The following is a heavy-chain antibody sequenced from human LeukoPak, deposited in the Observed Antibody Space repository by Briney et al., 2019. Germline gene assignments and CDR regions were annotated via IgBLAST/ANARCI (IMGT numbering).Heavy chain of an antibody. CDR2: IYTSGST. V-gene: IGHV4-61*02. D-gene: IGHD2/OR15-2a*01. CDR3: ARQRGVIVVL. J-gene: IGHJ4*02. Sequence: SETLSLTCSVSGGSISSGSYYWSWIRQPAGKGLEWIGRIYTSGSTNYNPSLKSRVTISVDTSKNQFSLKLSSVTAADTAVYYCARQRGVIVVLWGQGTLVTVSS. CDR1: GGSISSGSYY.